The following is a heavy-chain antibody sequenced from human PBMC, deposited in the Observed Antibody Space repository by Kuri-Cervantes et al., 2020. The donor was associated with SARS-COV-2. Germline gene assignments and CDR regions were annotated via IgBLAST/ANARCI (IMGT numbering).Heavy chain of an antibody. Sequence: GGSLRLSCAASGFIVSYMYMSWVRQAPGKGLEWVAVISGSGGSTYYADSVKGRFTISRDNSKNTLYLQMNSLRAEDTAVYYCAKIRLRYFVLDPSGDFDYWGQGTLVTVSS. J-gene: IGHJ4*02. CDR2: ISGSGGST. D-gene: IGHD3-9*01. V-gene: IGHV3-23*01. CDR1: GFIVSYMY. CDR3: AKIRLRYFVLDPSGDFDY.